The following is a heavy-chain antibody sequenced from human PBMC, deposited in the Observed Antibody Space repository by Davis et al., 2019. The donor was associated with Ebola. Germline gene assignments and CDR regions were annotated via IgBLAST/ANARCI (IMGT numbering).Heavy chain of an antibody. D-gene: IGHD3-3*01. CDR2: INHSGST. J-gene: IGHJ6*02. V-gene: IGHV4-34*09. CDR1: GGSFSGYY. Sequence: SETLSLTCAVYGGSFSGYYWNWIRQPPGKGLEWIGEINHSGSTNYNPSLKSRVTISVDTSKNQFSLKLSSVTAADTAVYYCARAAAIFGVGSNYGMDVWGQGTTVTVSS. CDR3: ARAAAIFGVGSNYGMDV.